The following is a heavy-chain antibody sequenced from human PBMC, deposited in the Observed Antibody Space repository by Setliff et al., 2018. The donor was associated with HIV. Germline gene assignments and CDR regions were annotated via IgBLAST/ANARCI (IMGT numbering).Heavy chain of an antibody. V-gene: IGHV1-46*01. CDR1: GYTFTSYY. CDR3: ARGRALGYDILTGYYKRGYYYMDV. CDR2: INPSGGST. D-gene: IGHD3-9*01. Sequence: GPSVKVSCKASGYTFTSYYMHWVRQAPGQGLEWMGIINPSGGSTSYAQKFQGRVTMTRDTSTSTVYMELSSLRSEDTAVYYCARGRALGYDILTGYYKRGYYYMDVWGKGTTVTVSS. J-gene: IGHJ6*03.